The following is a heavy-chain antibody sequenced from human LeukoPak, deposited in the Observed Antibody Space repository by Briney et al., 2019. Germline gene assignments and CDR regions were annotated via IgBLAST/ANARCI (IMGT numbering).Heavy chain of an antibody. CDR1: GGSISSYY. Sequence: SETLSLTCTVSGGSISSYYWSWIRQPPGKGLEWIGYIYYSGSTNYNPSLKSRVTISVDTSKNQFSLKLSSVTAADTAVYYCGKAGSMGVTGHAAPFDYYFFGKEGWGPRDHGHRLL. V-gene: IGHV4-59*01. CDR2: IYYSGST. CDR3: GKAGSMGVTGHAAPFDYYFFGKEG. D-gene: IGHD1-14*01. J-gene: IGHJ6*01.